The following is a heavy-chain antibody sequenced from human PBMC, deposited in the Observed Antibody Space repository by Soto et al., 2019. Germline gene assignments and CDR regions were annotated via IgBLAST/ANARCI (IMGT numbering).Heavy chain of an antibody. Sequence: HPGGSLRLSCAGSGFTFSLYAMTWVRQAPGKGLEWVSTLSDSGGHTYYADSVKGRFTISRDNPKNTLYLQMNSLRAEDTAVYYCAKDSQSVSVSAARVYGMDVWGQGTTVTVSS. J-gene: IGHJ6*02. D-gene: IGHD2-2*01. CDR3: AKDSQSVSVSAARVYGMDV. CDR1: GFTFSLYA. V-gene: IGHV3-23*01. CDR2: LSDSGGHT.